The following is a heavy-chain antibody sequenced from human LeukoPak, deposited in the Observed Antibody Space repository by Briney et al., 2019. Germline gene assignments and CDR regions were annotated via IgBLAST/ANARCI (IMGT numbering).Heavy chain of an antibody. V-gene: IGHV4-34*01. CDR3: ASTPRMVVAANAFDI. CDR1: GGSFSGYY. CDR2: INHTGST. Sequence: SETLSLTCAVYGGSFSGYYWSWIRQPPGKGLEWIGEINHTGSTNYSPSLKSRVTMSVDTSKNQFSLKLSSVTAADTAVYYCASTPRMVVAANAFDIWGQGTMVTVSS. D-gene: IGHD2-15*01. J-gene: IGHJ3*02.